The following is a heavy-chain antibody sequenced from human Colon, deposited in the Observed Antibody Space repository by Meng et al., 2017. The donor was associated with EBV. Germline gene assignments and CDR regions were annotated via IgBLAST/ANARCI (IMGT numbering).Heavy chain of an antibody. CDR2: INHSGST. CDR1: GGSFSGYY. D-gene: IGHD4-17*01. J-gene: IGHJ4*02. CDR3: ARRTTVNLRSFDS. Sequence: VTLQRWEPVLMTPPGPLSPTGAVSGGSFSGYYWSWIRQAPGKVLEWIGEINHSGSTKFNPSLESRVSISVDTSENQVSLKLTSVTAADTAVYYWARRTTVNLRSFDSWGQGTLVTVSS. V-gene: IGHV4-34*01.